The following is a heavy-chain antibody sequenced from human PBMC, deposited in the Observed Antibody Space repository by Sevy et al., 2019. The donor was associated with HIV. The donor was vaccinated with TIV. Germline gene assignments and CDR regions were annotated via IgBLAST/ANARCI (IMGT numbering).Heavy chain of an antibody. J-gene: IGHJ5*02. D-gene: IGHD6-13*01. CDR3: AMSASAGSPNCFDP. Sequence: ASVKVSCKASGYTFTGYYMHWVRQAPGQGLEWMGWINPNSGGTNYAQKFQGRVTMTRDTSISTAYMELSRLRSDDTAVYYGAMSASAGSPNCFDPWGQGTLVTVSS. CDR2: INPNSGGT. CDR1: GYTFTGYY. V-gene: IGHV1-2*02.